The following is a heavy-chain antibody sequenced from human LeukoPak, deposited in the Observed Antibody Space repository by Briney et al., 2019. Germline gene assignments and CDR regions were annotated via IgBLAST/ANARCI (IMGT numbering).Heavy chain of an antibody. D-gene: IGHD3-9*01. J-gene: IGHJ4*02. CDR3: ARDDILTGYYGNFDF. CDR1: GGSIGSYY. CDR2: IHYSGST. V-gene: IGHV4-59*01. Sequence: SETLSLTCTVSGGSIGSYYWSWIRQPPGKGLEWIAYIHYSGSTSSNPSLKSRVTVSVDTSKNQFSPKLTSVTAADTAVYYCARDDILTGYYGNFDFWGQGALVTVSS.